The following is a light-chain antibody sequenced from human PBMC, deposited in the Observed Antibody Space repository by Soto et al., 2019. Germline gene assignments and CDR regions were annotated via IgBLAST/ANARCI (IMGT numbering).Light chain of an antibody. Sequence: EIVLKQSPGTLSLSPGESATLSCRASQSVSSSYLAWYQQKPGQAPRLLIYGASSRATGIPDRFSGSGSGTDFTLIISSLQSEDSAVYYCQQYNSWLWTFGQGTKVDI. CDR3: QQYNSWLWT. J-gene: IGKJ1*01. CDR1: QSVSSSY. CDR2: GAS. V-gene: IGKV3-20*01.